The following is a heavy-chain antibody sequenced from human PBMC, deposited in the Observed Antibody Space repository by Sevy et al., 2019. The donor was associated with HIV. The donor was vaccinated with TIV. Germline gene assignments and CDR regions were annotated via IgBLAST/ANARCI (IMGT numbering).Heavy chain of an antibody. J-gene: IGHJ4*02. CDR2: ISQSRGTT. CDR3: ARDLPPSATTVAHFDY. Sequence: GGSLRLSCAASGFIFSSYEMSWVRQAPWKGLEWVSHISQSRGTTYYSDSVKGRFTISRDNAKNSLYLQMNTLRAEDTAIYYCARDLPPSATTVAHFDYWGQGTLVTVSS. D-gene: IGHD4-17*01. CDR1: GFIFSSYE. V-gene: IGHV3-48*03.